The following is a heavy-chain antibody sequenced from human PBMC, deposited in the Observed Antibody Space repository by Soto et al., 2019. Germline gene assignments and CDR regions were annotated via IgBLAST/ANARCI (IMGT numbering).Heavy chain of an antibody. V-gene: IGHV3-21*01. J-gene: IGHJ5*02. CDR1: GFTFRSFT. CDR3: TRDASRDSSARGWFDP. CDR2: ISSNSAYI. D-gene: IGHD6-13*01. Sequence: HGGCLRICCASSGFTFRSFTMNWLRQTPGKGLEWVSTISSNSAYIYYTDALRGRFTISRDNAKNSLHLQMNSLRAEDTAVYYCTRDASRDSSARGWFDPWGPGTLVTVSS.